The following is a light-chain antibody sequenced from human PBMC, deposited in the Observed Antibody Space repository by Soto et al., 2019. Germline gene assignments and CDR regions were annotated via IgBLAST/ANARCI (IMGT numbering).Light chain of an antibody. CDR1: SSDVGLYNL. CDR2: EVN. Sequence: QSALTQPASVAGSPGQSITISCTGTSSDVGLYNLVSWYQQHPGKAPKFMIYEVNKRSSGVSNRFSGSKSGNAASLTISGLQAEDEADYYCSSYTSSSTFLLFGGGTKLTVL. V-gene: IGLV2-14*02. J-gene: IGLJ2*01. CDR3: SSYTSSSTFLL.